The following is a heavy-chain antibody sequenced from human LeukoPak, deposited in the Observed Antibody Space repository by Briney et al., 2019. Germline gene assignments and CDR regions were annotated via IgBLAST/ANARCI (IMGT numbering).Heavy chain of an antibody. D-gene: IGHD2-15*01. J-gene: IGHJ4*02. CDR2: IYHSGST. V-gene: IGHV4-38-2*02. CDR1: GYSISSGYY. CDR3: ARAVAPEDIVVVVAAPRMYYFDY. Sequence: PSETLSLTCTVSGYSISSGYYWGWIRQPPGKGLEWIGSIYHSGSTYYNPSLKSRVTISVDTSKNQFSLKLSSVTAADTAVYYCARAVAPEDIVVVVAAPRMYYFDYWGQGTLVTVSS.